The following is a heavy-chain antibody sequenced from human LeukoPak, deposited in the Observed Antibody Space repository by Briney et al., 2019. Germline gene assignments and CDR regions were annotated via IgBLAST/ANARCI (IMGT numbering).Heavy chain of an antibody. D-gene: IGHD3-16*01. Sequence: RSGGSLRLSCAASGFTFSSYAMHWVRQAPGKGLEWVAVISYDGSNKYYADSVKGRFTISRDNSKNTLYLQMNSLRAEDTAVYYCAKDHREYYDYVWGSYPAFWFDPWGQGTLVTVSS. J-gene: IGHJ5*02. CDR3: AKDHREYYDYVWGSYPAFWFDP. V-gene: IGHV3-30-3*01. CDR1: GFTFSSYA. CDR2: ISYDGSNK.